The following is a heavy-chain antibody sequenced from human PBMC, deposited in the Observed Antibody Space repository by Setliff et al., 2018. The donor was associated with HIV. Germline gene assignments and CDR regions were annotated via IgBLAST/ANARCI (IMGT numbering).Heavy chain of an antibody. CDR1: GYNFGSYW. Sequence: GGSLRLSCAASGYNFGSYWMHWVRQVPGKCLVGVSHINSDGSGTKYADSVKGRFTMSRDNAKNTLYLQMNSMRAADTALYFCTRDRGRPDSFDIWGQGTTVTVSS. CDR3: TRDRGRPDSFDI. D-gene: IGHD1-26*01. CDR2: INSDGSGT. J-gene: IGHJ3*02. V-gene: IGHV3-74*01.